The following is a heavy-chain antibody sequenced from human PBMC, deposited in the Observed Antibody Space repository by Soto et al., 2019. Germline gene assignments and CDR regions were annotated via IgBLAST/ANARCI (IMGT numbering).Heavy chain of an antibody. CDR3: AARLTTAASFDY. CDR2: VHGGGST. Sequence: VQLVESGGGLIQPGGSLRLSCAASGFTVSNNHMTWVRQAAGKGLELVSFVHGGGSTSYADSVKGRFTISRDNSKNPLYLQMDSLRADDTAIYYFAARLTTAASFDYWGRGTLVSVSS. D-gene: IGHD3-16*01. CDR1: GFTVSNNH. V-gene: IGHV3-53*01. J-gene: IGHJ4*02.